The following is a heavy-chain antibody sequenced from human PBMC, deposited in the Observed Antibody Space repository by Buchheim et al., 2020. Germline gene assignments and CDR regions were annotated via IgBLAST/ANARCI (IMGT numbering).Heavy chain of an antibody. CDR3: AKDWHYYYYMDV. CDR1: GFTFSSYG. V-gene: IGHV3-30*18. CDR2: ISYDGSNK. J-gene: IGHJ6*03. Sequence: QVQLVESGGGVVQPGRSLRLSCAASGFTFSSYGMHWVRQAPGKGLEWVAVISYDGSNKYYADSVKGRFTIYRDNSKNTLYLQMNSLRAEDTAVYYCAKDWHYYYYMDVWGKGTT.